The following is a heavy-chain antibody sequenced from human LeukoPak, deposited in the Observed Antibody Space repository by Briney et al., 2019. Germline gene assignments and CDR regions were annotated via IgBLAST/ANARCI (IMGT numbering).Heavy chain of an antibody. D-gene: IGHD6-19*01. CDR2: FDPEDGET. J-gene: IGHJ4*02. CDR1: GYTLTELS. CDR3: VREGGSEERGWYLLDY. V-gene: IGHV1-24*01. Sequence: ASVKVSCKVSGYTLTELSMHWVRQAPGKGLEWMGGFDPEDGETIYAQKFQGRVTMTEDTSTDTAYMELSSLRAEDTAVYYCVREGGSEERGWYLLDYWGQGTPVTVSS.